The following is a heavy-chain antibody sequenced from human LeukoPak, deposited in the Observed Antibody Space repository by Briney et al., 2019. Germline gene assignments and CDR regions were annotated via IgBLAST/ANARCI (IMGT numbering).Heavy chain of an antibody. Sequence: GGSLRLSCAASGFSFSRYWMSWVRQAPGKGLEWVANIKQDGSEKNYVESVKGRFTISRDNAKNSLYLQMNSLRAEDTAVYYCAKVPRGAGTSSGYWGQGTLVTVSS. CDR2: IKQDGSEK. D-gene: IGHD3-3*01. CDR3: AKVPRGAGTSSGY. J-gene: IGHJ4*02. CDR1: GFSFSRYW. V-gene: IGHV3-7*03.